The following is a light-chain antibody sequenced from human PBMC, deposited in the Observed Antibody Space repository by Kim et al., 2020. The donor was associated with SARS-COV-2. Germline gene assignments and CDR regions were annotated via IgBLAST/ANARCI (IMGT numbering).Light chain of an antibody. CDR1: QNIDTG. CDR2: TAS. V-gene: IGKV1-5*03. CDR3: QQYKSYPVT. Sequence: APVGDRVTITCRASQNIDTGLAWYQQKPGKAPKLLIYTASTLESGVPSRFSGSGSGTEFTLTISSLQPDEFAAYYCQQYKSYPVTFGGGTKMDSK. J-gene: IGKJ4*01.